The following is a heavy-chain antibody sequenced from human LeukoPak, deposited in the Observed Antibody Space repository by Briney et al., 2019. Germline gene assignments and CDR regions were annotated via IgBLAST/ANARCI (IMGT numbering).Heavy chain of an antibody. J-gene: IGHJ4*02. D-gene: IGHD5-24*01. CDR1: GGSISSRNYH. CDR2: IYASGAS. V-gene: IGHV4-61*02. CDR3: ARSQIQLQLPWYFDY. Sequence: PSQTLSLTCTLSGGSISSRNYHWNWIRQAAGKGPEWIGRIYASGASKHNPSLNGRVTISLDTSKNQFSLSLSSVTAADTAVYYCARSQIQLQLPWYFDYWGQGILVTVSS.